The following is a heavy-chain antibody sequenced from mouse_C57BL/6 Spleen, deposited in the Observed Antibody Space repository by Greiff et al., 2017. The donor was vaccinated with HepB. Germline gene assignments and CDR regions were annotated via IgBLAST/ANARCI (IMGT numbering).Heavy chain of an antibody. D-gene: IGHD1-1*01. V-gene: IGHV1-74*01. CDR1: GYTFTSYW. CDR3: AIPLYYYGSSPFAY. J-gene: IGHJ3*01. CDR2: IHPSVSDT. Sequence: QVQLQQPGAELVKPGASVKVSCKASGYTFTSYWMHWVKQRPGQGLEWIGRIHPSVSDTNYNQKFKGKATLTVDKSSSTAYMQLSSLTSEDSAVYYCAIPLYYYGSSPFAYWGQGTLVTVSA.